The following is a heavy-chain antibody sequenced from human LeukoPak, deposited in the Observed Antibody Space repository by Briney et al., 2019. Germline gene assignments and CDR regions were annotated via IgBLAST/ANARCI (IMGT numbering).Heavy chain of an antibody. CDR3: AKGTLFGVVTSFDF. CDR2: ISASGSAT. J-gene: IGHJ4*02. D-gene: IGHD3-3*01. CDR1: GSTLGSANA. V-gene: IGHV3-23*01. Sequence: GGSLRLSCAASGSTLGSANAMTWVRQAPGKGLEWVSLISASGSATYYADSVRGRFAISRDISKNTLFLQMSSLRTEDTAVYYCAKGTLFGVVTSFDFWGQGTLVTVSS.